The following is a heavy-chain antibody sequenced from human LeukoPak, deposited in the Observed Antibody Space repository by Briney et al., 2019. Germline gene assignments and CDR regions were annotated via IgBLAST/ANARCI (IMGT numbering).Heavy chain of an antibody. CDR2: INSDGSST. Sequence: PGGSLRPSCAASGFTFSSYWMHWVRQAPGKGLVWVSRINSDGSSTSYADSVKGRFTISRDNAKNTLYLQMNSLRAEDTAVYYCARVPTRYYDSSGPIDAFDIWGQGTMVTVSS. D-gene: IGHD3-22*01. V-gene: IGHV3-74*01. CDR3: ARVPTRYYDSSGPIDAFDI. J-gene: IGHJ3*02. CDR1: GFTFSSYW.